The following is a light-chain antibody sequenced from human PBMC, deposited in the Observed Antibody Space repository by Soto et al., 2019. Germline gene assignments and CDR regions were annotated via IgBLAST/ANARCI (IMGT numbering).Light chain of an antibody. Sequence: QSVLTQPPSVSGAPGQRVTISCTGSSSNIGAGYDVNWYQQLPGTAPKLLIYGNTNRPSGVPDRFSGSKSGTSGSLAISGLQTEYDSEYYCQSWDTSLSGSVFRGGTKLTVL. CDR2: GNT. J-gene: IGLJ2*01. CDR3: QSWDTSLSGSV. CDR1: SSNIGAGYD. V-gene: IGLV1-40*01.